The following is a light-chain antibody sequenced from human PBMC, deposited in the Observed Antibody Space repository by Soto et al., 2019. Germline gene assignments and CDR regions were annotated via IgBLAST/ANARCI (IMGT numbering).Light chain of an antibody. Sequence: EIVLTQSPGTLSLSPGERATLSCRASQSVSSSWLAWYQQKPGQAPRLLLSGASSRATGIPDRFSGSGSGADFTLTISRLEPEDFAVYYCQQYGSPPGTFGQGTKVEVK. CDR2: GAS. CDR3: QQYGSPPGT. V-gene: IGKV3-20*01. J-gene: IGKJ1*01. CDR1: QSVSSSW.